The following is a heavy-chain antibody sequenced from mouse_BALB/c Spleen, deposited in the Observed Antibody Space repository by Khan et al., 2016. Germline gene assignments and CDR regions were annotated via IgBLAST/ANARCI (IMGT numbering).Heavy chain of an antibody. V-gene: IGHV3-6*02. Sequence: EVKLLESGPGLVKPSQSLSLTCSVTVYSITSGYYWNWIRQFPGNKLEWMGYISYDGTHYYNPSLKNRISITRATSKNHFFLKWNSVTSEDTATYDCSRDGVTGTFAYWGQGTLVTVSA. CDR2: ISYDGTH. CDR1: VYSITSGYY. D-gene: IGHD4-1*01. CDR3: SRDGVTGTFAY. J-gene: IGHJ3*01.